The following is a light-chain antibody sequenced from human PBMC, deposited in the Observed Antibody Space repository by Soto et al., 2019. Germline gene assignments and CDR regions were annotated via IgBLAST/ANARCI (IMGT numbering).Light chain of an antibody. CDR1: SSDVGGYNY. CDR3: SSYTSSSTLV. J-gene: IGLJ2*01. V-gene: IGLV2-14*01. CDR2: EVI. Sequence: QSALTQPASVSGSPGQSITISCTGTSSDVGGYNYVSWYQQHPGNDPRLMIYEVINRPSGVSHRFSGSKSGNTASLTISGIQADDEADYYFSSYTSSSTLVFGGGTKLTVL.